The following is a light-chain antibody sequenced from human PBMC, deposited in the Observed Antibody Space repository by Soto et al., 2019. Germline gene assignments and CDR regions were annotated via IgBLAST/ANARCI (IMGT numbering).Light chain of an antibody. CDR3: QSYDLTLNGVV. Sequence: QSVLTQPPSLSGAPGQMVTISCTGSNSNIGAGYAVHWYRQLPGAAPKLLISIDTNRPSGVSDRFSGSRSGTSASLAIPGLQAEDEANYYCQSYDLTLNGVVFGGGTKVTVL. V-gene: IGLV1-40*01. CDR1: NSNIGAGYA. CDR2: IDT. J-gene: IGLJ3*02.